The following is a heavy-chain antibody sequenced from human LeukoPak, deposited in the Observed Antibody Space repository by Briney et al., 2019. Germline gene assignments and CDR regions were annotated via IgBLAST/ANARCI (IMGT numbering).Heavy chain of an antibody. D-gene: IGHD5-18*01. Sequence: PSETLSLTCTFSGGSISSYYWSWIRQPPGKGLEWIGYIYYSGSTNYNPSLKSRVTISVDTSKNQFSLKLSSVTAADTAVYYCARARGYSYGYAPAPLDYWGQGTLVTVSS. CDR2: IYYSGST. CDR1: GGSISSYY. J-gene: IGHJ4*02. CDR3: ARARGYSYGYAPAPLDY. V-gene: IGHV4-59*01.